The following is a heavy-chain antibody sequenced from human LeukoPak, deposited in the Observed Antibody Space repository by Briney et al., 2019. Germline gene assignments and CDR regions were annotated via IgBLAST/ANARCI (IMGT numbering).Heavy chain of an antibody. Sequence: KPSETLSLTCTVSGGSISTYYWSWIRQPPGKGLEWIGYIYYSGSTNYNPSLKSRITISVDTSRNQFSLSLSSVTAADTAVYYCARGTVQMGMGERYFDNWGQGTLVTV. CDR1: GGSISTYY. D-gene: IGHD1-1*01. J-gene: IGHJ4*02. V-gene: IGHV4-59*01. CDR3: ARGTVQMGMGERYFDN. CDR2: IYYSGST.